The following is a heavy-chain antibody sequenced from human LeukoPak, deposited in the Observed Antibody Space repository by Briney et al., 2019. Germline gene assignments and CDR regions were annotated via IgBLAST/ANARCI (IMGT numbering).Heavy chain of an antibody. CDR2: IRPDGDNK. V-gene: IGHV3-30*02. CDR1: GFIFIGYG. D-gene: IGHD1-26*01. J-gene: IGHJ6*04. Sequence: GGSLRLSCAASGFIFIGYGMHWVRQAPGKGPEWVAFIRPDGDNKYYADSVKGRFMISRDNSKNTVDLQMNSLRGDDTAMYYCAKEGAASWDVDVWGKGTTVTVSS. CDR3: AKEGAASWDVDV.